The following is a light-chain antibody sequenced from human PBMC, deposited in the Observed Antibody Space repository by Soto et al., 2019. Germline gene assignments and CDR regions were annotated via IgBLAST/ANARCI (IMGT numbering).Light chain of an antibody. CDR3: QYRRIWPPGAT. CDR2: DAS. J-gene: IGKJ4*01. CDR1: QSINDY. V-gene: IGKV3-11*01. Sequence: EIEMTQSPFTLSSSPGERATLSCRASQSINDYLAWYQQKPGQPHRLLIYDASNSATAIPVRFSGSGSGTEFTLTISSLEPEDSAFYYCQYRRIWPPGATFGGGTKVEIK.